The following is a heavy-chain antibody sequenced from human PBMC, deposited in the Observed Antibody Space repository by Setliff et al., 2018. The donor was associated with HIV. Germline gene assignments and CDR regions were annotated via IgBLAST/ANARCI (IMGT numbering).Heavy chain of an antibody. D-gene: IGHD2-15*01. Sequence: ASVKVSCKASGDTFTTYALHWVRQAPGQRLEWMGWINAGNGDTKPSQKFQGRVTITRDTSASTAYMELSSLRSEDTGVYYCAIGSCNRPHRPNNYYFDYWGQGTPVTVSS. CDR3: AIGSCNRPHRPNNYYFDY. J-gene: IGHJ4*02. V-gene: IGHV1-3*01. CDR1: GDTFTTYA. CDR2: INAGNGDT.